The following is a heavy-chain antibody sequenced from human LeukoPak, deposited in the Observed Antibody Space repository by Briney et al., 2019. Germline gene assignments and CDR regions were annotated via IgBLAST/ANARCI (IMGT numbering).Heavy chain of an antibody. Sequence: ASVKVSCKASGYTFTSYYMHWVRQAPGQGLEWMGIINPSGGSTSYAQKFQGRVTITTDESTSTAYMELSSLRSEDTAVYYCARDLPSSGWYDYWGQGTLVTVSS. J-gene: IGHJ4*02. CDR3: ARDLPSSGWYDY. CDR1: GYTFTSYY. CDR2: INPSGGST. V-gene: IGHV1-46*01. D-gene: IGHD6-19*01.